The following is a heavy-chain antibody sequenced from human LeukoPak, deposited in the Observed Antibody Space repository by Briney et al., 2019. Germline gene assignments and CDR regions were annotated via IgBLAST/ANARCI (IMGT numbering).Heavy chain of an antibody. J-gene: IGHJ6*02. CDR2: ISYDGSNK. D-gene: IGHD2-2*01. CDR1: GFTFSSYG. V-gene: IGHV3-30*18. CDR3: AKVGVPAAIFMDV. Sequence: GGSLRLSCAASGFTFSSYGIHWVRQAPGKGLEWVAVISYDGSNKYYADSVKGRFTISGDNSKNTLYLQMNSLRAEDTAVYYCAKVGVPAAIFMDVWGQGTTVTVSS.